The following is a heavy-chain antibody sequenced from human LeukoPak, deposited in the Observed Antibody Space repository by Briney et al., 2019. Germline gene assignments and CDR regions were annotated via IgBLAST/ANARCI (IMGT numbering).Heavy chain of an antibody. Sequence: SETLSLTCAVSGYSISSGYYRGWIRQPPGKGLEWIGIIYHSGSTYYNPSLKSRVTMSVDTSKNQFSLKLSSVTAADTAVYYCARQARYCAGTTCYILDYWGQGTLVTVSS. D-gene: IGHD2-2*01. CDR1: GYSISSGYY. V-gene: IGHV4-38-2*01. CDR3: ARQARYCAGTTCYILDY. CDR2: IYHSGST. J-gene: IGHJ4*02.